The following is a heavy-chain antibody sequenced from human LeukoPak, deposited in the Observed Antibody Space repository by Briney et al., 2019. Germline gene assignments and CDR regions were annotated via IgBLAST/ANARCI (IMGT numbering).Heavy chain of an antibody. J-gene: IGHJ4*02. V-gene: IGHV1-3*01. CDR1: GYTFINYA. Sequence: ASVKVSCKASGYTFINYAINWGRQAPGQRPEWVGWINASNGNTKYSQKFQGRVTITRDTSASTAYMELTSLTSEDTAVYYCARGPRAAADDYWGQGTLVTVTS. CDR3: ARGPRAAADDY. CDR2: INASNGNT. D-gene: IGHD6-13*01.